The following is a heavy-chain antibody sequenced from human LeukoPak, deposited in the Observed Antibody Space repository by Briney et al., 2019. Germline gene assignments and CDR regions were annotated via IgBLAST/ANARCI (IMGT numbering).Heavy chain of an antibody. CDR3: ARYCSGGSCYPEGFDP. Sequence: HGESLKISCKGSGYSFTSYWIGWVRQMPGKGLEWMRIIYPGDSDTRYSPSFQGQVTTSADKSISTAYLQWSSLKASDTAMYYCARYCSGGSCYPEGFDPWGQGTLVTVSS. D-gene: IGHD2-15*01. CDR2: IYPGDSDT. J-gene: IGHJ5*02. CDR1: GYSFTSYW. V-gene: IGHV5-51*01.